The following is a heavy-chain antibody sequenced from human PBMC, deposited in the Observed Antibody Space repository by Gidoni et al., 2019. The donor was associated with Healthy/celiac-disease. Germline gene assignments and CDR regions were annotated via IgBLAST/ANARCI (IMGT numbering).Heavy chain of an antibody. CDR1: GGTFSSYA. V-gene: IGHV1-69*01. CDR3: ARVYSSSWYHWFDP. CDR2: IIPIFGTA. D-gene: IGHD6-13*01. Sequence: QVQLVQSGAEVKQPGSSVKVSCKASGGTFSSYAISWVRQAPGQGLEWMGGIIPIFGTANYAQKFQGRVTITADESTSTAYMKLSSLRSEDTAVYYCARVYSSSWYHWFDPWGQGTLVTVSS. J-gene: IGHJ5*02.